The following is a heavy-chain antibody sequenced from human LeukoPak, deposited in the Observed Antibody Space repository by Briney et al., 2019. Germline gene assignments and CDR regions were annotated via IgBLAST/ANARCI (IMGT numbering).Heavy chain of an antibody. V-gene: IGHV3-21*01. J-gene: IGHJ4*02. Sequence: GGSLRLSCAASGFTFSSYSMNWVRQAPGKGLEWVSSISSSSSYIYYADSVKGRFTISSDNAKNSLYLQMNSLRAEDTAVYYCARDRGSISIDYWGQGTLVTVSS. D-gene: IGHD2-21*01. CDR1: GFTFSSYS. CDR3: ARDRGSISIDY. CDR2: ISSSSSYI.